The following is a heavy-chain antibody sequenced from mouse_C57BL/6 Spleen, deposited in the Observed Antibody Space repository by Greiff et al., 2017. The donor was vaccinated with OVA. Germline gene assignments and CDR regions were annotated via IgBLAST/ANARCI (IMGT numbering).Heavy chain of an antibody. CDR1: GYTFTDYN. Sequence: VQLQQSGPELVKPGASVKMSCKASGYTFTDYNMHWVKQSHGKSLEWIGYINPNNGGTSYNQKFKGKATLTVNKSSSTAYMELRSLTSEDSAVYYCARITTVHWYFDVWGTGTTVTVSS. CDR2: INPNNGGT. J-gene: IGHJ1*03. CDR3: ARITTVHWYFDV. V-gene: IGHV1-22*01. D-gene: IGHD1-1*01.